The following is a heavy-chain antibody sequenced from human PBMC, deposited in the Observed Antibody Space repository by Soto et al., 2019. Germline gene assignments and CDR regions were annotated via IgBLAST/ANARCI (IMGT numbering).Heavy chain of an antibody. CDR3: AKCIAARLASYGMDV. Sequence: SVNVSCKSSGGTFSSYSISWGRQAPGQGLECMGGIIPIFGTANYAQKFQGRVTITADKSTSTAYMELSSLRSEDTAVYYCAKCIAARLASYGMDVWGQGTTVTVSS. CDR1: GGTFSSYS. D-gene: IGHD6-6*01. V-gene: IGHV1-69*06. CDR2: IIPIFGTA. J-gene: IGHJ6*02.